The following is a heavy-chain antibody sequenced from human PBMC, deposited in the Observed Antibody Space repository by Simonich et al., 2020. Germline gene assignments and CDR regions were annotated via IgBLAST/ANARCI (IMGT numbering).Heavy chain of an antibody. D-gene: IGHD1-1*01. Sequence: EVQLVESGGGLVKPGGSLRLSCAASGFTFSSYSMNWVRQAPGKGLKGGSSISSSSSYIYYADSVKGRFTISRDNAKNSLYLQMNSLRAEDTAVYYCARANERDYWGQGTLVTVSS. CDR1: GFTFSSYS. CDR2: ISSSSSYI. CDR3: ARANERDY. J-gene: IGHJ4*02. V-gene: IGHV3-21*01.